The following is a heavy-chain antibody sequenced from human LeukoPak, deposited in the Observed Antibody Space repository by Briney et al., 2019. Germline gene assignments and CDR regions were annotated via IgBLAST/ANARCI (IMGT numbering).Heavy chain of an antibody. CDR3: ARDKVGARGYFDY. J-gene: IGHJ4*02. Sequence: ASVKVSCKASGYTFTSYDINWVRQATGQGLEWMGWMNPNSGNTGYAQKFQGRVTMTRDMSTSTVYMELSSLRSEDTAVYYCARDKVGARGYFDYWGQGTLVTVSS. V-gene: IGHV1-8*01. CDR2: MNPNSGNT. D-gene: IGHD1-26*01. CDR1: GYTFTSYD.